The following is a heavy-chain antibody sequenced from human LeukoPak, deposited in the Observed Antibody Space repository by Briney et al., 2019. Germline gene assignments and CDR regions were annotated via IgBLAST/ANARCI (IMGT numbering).Heavy chain of an antibody. V-gene: IGHV3-15*07. CDR3: ITPLPYSAQ. CDR2: IKPKTDGEIT. Sequence: GGSLRLSCAASGFTFGNAYMNWVRQAPGKGLEWVGRIKPKTDGEITGYAAPVKGRFSISRDDSKNMLYLQMNSLKTEDTAVYYCITPLPYSAQGGQGTLVTVSS. J-gene: IGHJ4*02. D-gene: IGHD2-21*01. CDR1: GFTFGNAY.